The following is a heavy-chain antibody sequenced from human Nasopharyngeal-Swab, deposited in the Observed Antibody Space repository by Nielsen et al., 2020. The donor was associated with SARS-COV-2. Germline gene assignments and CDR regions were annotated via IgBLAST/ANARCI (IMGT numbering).Heavy chain of an antibody. Sequence: RQAPGKGLEWIGYIYYSGSTYYNPSLKSRVTISVDTSKNQFSLKLSPVTAADTAVYYCARDSGVAGTKYYYYGMDVWGQGTTGTVSS. J-gene: IGHJ6*02. V-gene: IGHV4-30-4*01. CDR3: ARDSGVAGTKYYYYGMDV. CDR2: IYYSGST. D-gene: IGHD6-19*01.